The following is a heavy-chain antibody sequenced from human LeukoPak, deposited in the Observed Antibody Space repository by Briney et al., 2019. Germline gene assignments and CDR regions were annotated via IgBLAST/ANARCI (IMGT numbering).Heavy chain of an antibody. V-gene: IGHV4-39*07. J-gene: IGHJ4*02. CDR2: IFYNGKT. Sequence: PSETLSLTCTVSGGSISVSSYYWGWIRQPPGKGLEWIGNIFYNGKTYYNPSLKSRVTLSVDTSKNQFSLKLSSVTAADTAIYYCARGPPPDFDYWGRGTLVTVSS. CDR1: GGSISVSSYY. CDR3: ARGPPPDFDY.